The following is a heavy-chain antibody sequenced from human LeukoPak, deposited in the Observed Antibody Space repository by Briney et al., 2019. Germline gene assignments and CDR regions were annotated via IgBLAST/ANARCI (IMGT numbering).Heavy chain of an antibody. J-gene: IGHJ4*02. CDR3: ARGLYGDYVWGSYRLDY. D-gene: IGHD3-16*02. CDR2: INHSGST. Sequence: SETLSLTCAVYGGSFSGYYWSWIRQPPGKGLEWIGEINHSGSTNYNPSLKSRVTISVDTSKNQFSLKLSSVTAADTAVYYCARGLYGDYVWGSYRLDYWGQGTLVTVSS. CDR1: GGSFSGYY. V-gene: IGHV4-34*01.